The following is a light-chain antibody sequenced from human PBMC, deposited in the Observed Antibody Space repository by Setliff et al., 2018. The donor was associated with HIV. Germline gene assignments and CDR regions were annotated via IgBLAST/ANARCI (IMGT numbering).Light chain of an antibody. V-gene: IGLV2-23*02. J-gene: IGLJ1*01. Sequence: QSALTQPASVSGSPGQSITISCAGTSSDVGSYNFVSWYQQHPGKAPKLIIYEVSKWPSGVSNHFSGSESGNTASLTISGLQTEDEAEYYCCSYASTGSFVFGTGTKVTVL. CDR2: EVS. CDR3: CSYASTGSFV. CDR1: SSDVGSYNF.